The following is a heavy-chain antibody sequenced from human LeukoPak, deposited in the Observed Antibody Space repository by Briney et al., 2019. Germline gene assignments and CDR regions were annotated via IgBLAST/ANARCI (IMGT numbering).Heavy chain of an antibody. CDR2: INPNSGGT. D-gene: IGHD3-22*01. CDR1: GYTFTGYY. CDR3: VVLGYDSSGLVDY. Sequence: ASVKVSCKASGYTFTGYYMHWVRQAPGQGLEWMGWINPNSGGTNYAQKFQGRVTMTRDTSISTAYMELSRLRSDDTAVYYCVVLGYDSSGLVDYWGQGTLVTVSS. V-gene: IGHV1-2*02. J-gene: IGHJ4*02.